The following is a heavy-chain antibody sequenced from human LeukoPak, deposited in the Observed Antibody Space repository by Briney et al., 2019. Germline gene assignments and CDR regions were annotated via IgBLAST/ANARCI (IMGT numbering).Heavy chain of an antibody. Sequence: GRSLRLSCAASGFTFSSYGMHWVRQAPGKGLEWVAVISYDGSNKYYADSVKGRFTVSRDNSKNTLYLQMNSLRAEGTAVYYCAKVPGYSSGWYYFDYWGQGTLVTVSS. CDR3: AKVPGYSSGWYYFDY. D-gene: IGHD6-19*01. CDR2: ISYDGSNK. V-gene: IGHV3-30*18. CDR1: GFTFSSYG. J-gene: IGHJ4*02.